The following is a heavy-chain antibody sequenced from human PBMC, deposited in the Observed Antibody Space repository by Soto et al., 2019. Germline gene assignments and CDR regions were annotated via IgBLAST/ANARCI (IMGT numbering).Heavy chain of an antibody. V-gene: IGHV4-34*01. CDR1: GGSXSGFY. J-gene: IGHJ4*02. CDR2: IDHSGST. Sequence: ETLSLTCAVYGGSXSGFYWTWIRQPPGKGLEWIGEIDHSGSTYYNPSLKSRVTISVDTSKNQFSLRLSSVTAADTAVYYCARGSIAARLAHWGLGTLVTVSS. CDR3: ARGSIAARLAH. D-gene: IGHD6-6*01.